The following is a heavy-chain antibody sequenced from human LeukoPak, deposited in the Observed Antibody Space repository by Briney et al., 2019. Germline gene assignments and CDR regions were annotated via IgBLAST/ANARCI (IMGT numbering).Heavy chain of an antibody. D-gene: IGHD5-18*01. CDR2: IYYSGST. CDR1: GGSISSYY. Sequence: PSETLSLTCTVSGGSISSYYWSWIRQPPGKGLEWIGYIYYSGSTNYNPSLKSRVTISVDTSKNQFSLKLSSVTAADTAVYYCARDQYSYGYGDWFDPWGQGILVTVTS. J-gene: IGHJ5*02. CDR3: ARDQYSYGYGDWFDP. V-gene: IGHV4-59*01.